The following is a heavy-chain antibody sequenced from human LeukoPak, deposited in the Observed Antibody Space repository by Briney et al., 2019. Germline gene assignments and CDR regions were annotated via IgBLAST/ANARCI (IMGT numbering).Heavy chain of an antibody. D-gene: IGHD3-16*01. CDR3: AKPLGLGADAFDI. Sequence: GGSLRLSCAASGFTFSSYGMSWVRQAPGKGLEWVSAISGSGDRTYYADSVKGRFTISRDNSKNTLYLQMNSLRAEDTAVYYCAKPLGLGADAFDIWGQGTMVTVSS. CDR2: ISGSGDRT. CDR1: GFTFSSYG. J-gene: IGHJ3*02. V-gene: IGHV3-23*01.